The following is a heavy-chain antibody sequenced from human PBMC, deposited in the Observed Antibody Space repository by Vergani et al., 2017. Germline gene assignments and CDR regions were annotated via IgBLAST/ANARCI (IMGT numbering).Heavy chain of an antibody. CDR1: GYTFTSYY. CDR3: ARGALPYYYYMDV. Sequence: QVQLVQSGAEVKKPGASVKVSCKASGYTFTSYYMHWVRQAPGQGLEWMGIINPSGGSTSYAQKFQGRVTMTRDTSTSTAYMELSRLRSDDTAVYYCARGALPYYYYMDVWGKGTTVTVSS. J-gene: IGHJ6*03. CDR2: INPSGGST. V-gene: IGHV1-46*01.